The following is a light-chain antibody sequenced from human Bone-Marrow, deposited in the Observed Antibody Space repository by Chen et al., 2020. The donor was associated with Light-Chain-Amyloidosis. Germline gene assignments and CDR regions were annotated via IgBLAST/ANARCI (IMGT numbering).Light chain of an antibody. CDR2: EVT. V-gene: IGLV2-14*01. J-gene: IGLJ1*01. CDR1: SSDVVGDNH. CDR3: SSYTIANTLV. Sequence: SSLTQPAPPSGSPGQSFTLSSPGTSSDVVGDNHVSWYQQHPDKAPKLKIYEVTNRPSWVPDRFSGSKSDNTASLTISGLQTEDEADYFCSSYTIANTLVFGSGARVTVL.